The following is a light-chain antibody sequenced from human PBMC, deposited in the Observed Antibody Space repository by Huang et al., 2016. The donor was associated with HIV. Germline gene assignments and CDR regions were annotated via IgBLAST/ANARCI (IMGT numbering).Light chain of an antibody. V-gene: IGKV3-15*01. Sequence: ERVMKQSPATLSASPGDSATLSSRVSQYVGNNLARYRQKPGQAPRLLIHGASARATGSPARFSGSGSGVEFTLTISSLQSEDFGIYYCQQYNNWPRTFGRGTKLEIK. CDR2: GAS. J-gene: IGKJ2*02. CDR3: QQYNNWPRT. CDR1: QYVGNN.